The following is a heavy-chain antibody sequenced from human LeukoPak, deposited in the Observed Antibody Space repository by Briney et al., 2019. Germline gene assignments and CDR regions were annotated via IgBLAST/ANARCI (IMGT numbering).Heavy chain of an antibody. CDR1: GFTFDHVG. V-gene: IGHV3-23*01. CDR3: VKHARVGTSTAFEV. J-gene: IGHJ3*01. D-gene: IGHD1-26*01. Sequence: PGGSLRLSCTASGFTFDHVGMSWVRQAPGKGLECVSAVTGSATTTSYADSVKGRFTVSRDNSQSLLSLQMDRLGDEDTAIYYCVKHARVGTSTAFEVWGQGTLVTVSS. CDR2: VTGSATTT.